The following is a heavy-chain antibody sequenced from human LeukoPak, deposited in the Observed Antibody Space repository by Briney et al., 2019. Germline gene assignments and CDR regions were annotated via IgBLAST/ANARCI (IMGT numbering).Heavy chain of an antibody. CDR1: GGSFSGYY. J-gene: IGHJ4*02. CDR3: ARGLCSGGTCPWGYYFDY. V-gene: IGHV4-34*01. CDR2: INHSGST. D-gene: IGHD2-15*01. Sequence: SETLSLTCAVYGGSFSGYYWSWIRQPPGKGLEWIGEINHSGSTNYNPSLKSRVTISVDTSKNQFSLKLSSVTAADTAVCYCARGLCSGGTCPWGYYFDYWGQGTLVTVSS.